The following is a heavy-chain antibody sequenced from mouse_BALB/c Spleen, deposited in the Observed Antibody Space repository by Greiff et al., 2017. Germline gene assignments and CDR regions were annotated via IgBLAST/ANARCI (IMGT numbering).Heavy chain of an antibody. D-gene: IGHD3-1*01. CDR3: ARAANGLYYFDY. V-gene: IGHV1-18*01. Sequence: EVNLVESGPELVKPGASMKISCKASGYSFTGYTMNWVKQSHGKNLEWIGLINPYNGGTSYNQKFKGKATLTVDKSSSTAYMELLSLTSEDSAVYYCARAANGLYYFDYWGQGTTLTVSS. J-gene: IGHJ2*01. CDR1: GYSFTGYT. CDR2: INPYNGGT.